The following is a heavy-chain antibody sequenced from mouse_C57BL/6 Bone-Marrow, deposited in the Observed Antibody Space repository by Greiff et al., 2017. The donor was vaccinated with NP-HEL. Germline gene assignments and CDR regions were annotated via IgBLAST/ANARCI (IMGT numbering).Heavy chain of an antibody. Sequence: VQLKESGPELVKPGASVKISCKASGYTFTDYYVNWVKQSHGKSLEWIGDINPNNGGTSYNQKFKGKATLTVDKSSSTAYMELRSLTSEDSAVYYCARATYYDYDGARDYWGQGTSVTVSS. CDR3: ARATYYDYDGARDY. J-gene: IGHJ4*01. CDR1: GYTFTDYY. CDR2: INPNNGGT. V-gene: IGHV1-26*01. D-gene: IGHD2-4*01.